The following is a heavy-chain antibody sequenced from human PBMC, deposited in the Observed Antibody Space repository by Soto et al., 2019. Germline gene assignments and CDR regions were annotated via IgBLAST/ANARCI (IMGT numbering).Heavy chain of an antibody. CDR2: IYYTGST. CDR1: GDSITNYY. Sequence: SETLSLTCTVSGDSITNYYWSWIRQPPGKGLERVGNIYYTGSTNYNPSLKSRVTISIDTSKNQFSLRLSSVTAADTAVYYCARDSRVPTWGQGTLVTVSS. V-gene: IGHV4-59*01. CDR3: ARDSRVPT. J-gene: IGHJ5*02.